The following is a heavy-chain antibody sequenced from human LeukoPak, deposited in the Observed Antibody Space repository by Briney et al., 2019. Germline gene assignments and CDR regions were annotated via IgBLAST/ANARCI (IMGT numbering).Heavy chain of an antibody. J-gene: IGHJ4*02. V-gene: IGHV3-30*18. CDR3: AKDLYGYEDY. CDR2: ISYDGSNK. D-gene: IGHD5-12*01. Sequence: GGSLRLSCAASGFTFSSYGMHWVRQAPGKGLEWVAVISYDGSNKYYADSVKGRFTISRDNSKNTLYLQMNSLRAEDTAVYYCAKDLYGYEDYWGQGTLVTVSS. CDR1: GFTFSSYG.